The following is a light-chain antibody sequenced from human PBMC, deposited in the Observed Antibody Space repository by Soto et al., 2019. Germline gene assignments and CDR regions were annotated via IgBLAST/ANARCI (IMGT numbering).Light chain of an antibody. V-gene: IGKV3-15*01. CDR2: GAS. Sequence: EIVMTQSPATLSVSPGETATLSCRASHSVSSNLAWYQQKPGQAPRLLIYGASTRATGFPARFSGSGSGTEFTLTISSLQSEDFAVYYCQHHNNWLITFGQGTRLEIK. CDR1: HSVSSN. J-gene: IGKJ5*01. CDR3: QHHNNWLIT.